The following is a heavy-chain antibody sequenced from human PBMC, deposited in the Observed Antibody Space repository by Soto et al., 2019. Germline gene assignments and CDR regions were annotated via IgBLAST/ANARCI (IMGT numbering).Heavy chain of an antibody. J-gene: IGHJ5*02. D-gene: IGHD6-19*01. CDR3: ARLSAGWLDP. CDR2: SGST. Sequence: QVQLQESGPGLVKPSETLSLTCTVSGGYVSSYYWSWIRQPPGKGLEWIGYSGSTNYNPSLRSRVSTSVDTSKNQFSLHLSSVTAADTAVYYCARLSAGWLDPWGQGTLVTVAS. CDR1: GGYVSSYY. V-gene: IGHV4-59*02.